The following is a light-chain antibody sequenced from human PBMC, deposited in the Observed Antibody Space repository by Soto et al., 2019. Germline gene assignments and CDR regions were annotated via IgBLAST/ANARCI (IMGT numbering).Light chain of an antibody. J-gene: IGLJ1*01. CDR3: KSFTTSDTYV. CDR2: DVS. Sequence: LTQPASVSGSPRQSIAISCTGTSSDVGAYNYVSWYLQYPGKAPKLVIFDVSFRPSGVSNRFSGSKSGNTASLTISGPQAEDEADYYCKSFTTSDTYVFGTGTKVTVL. CDR1: SSDVGAYNY. V-gene: IGLV2-14*01.